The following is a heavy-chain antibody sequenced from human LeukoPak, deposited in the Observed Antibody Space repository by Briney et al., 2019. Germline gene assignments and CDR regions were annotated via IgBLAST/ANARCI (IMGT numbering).Heavy chain of an antibody. J-gene: IGHJ3*02. V-gene: IGHV3-15*01. CDR1: GLNFNDAW. Sequence: GGSLRLSCAVSGLNFNDAWMSWVRQAPGKGLEWIGRIKSKTSGGTTDYAAPVQGRFTISRDDSKNTLYLQMNSLKIEDTAVYYCATDPGEWEPIWGQGTMVTVSS. CDR3: ATDPGEWEPI. CDR2: IKSKTSGGTT. D-gene: IGHD1-26*01.